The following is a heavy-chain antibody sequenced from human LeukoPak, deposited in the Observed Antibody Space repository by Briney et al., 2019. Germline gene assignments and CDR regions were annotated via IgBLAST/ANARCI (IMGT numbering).Heavy chain of an antibody. CDR2: ISADSGIL. V-gene: IGHV3-48*04. CDR1: GFTFSSYG. D-gene: IGHD1-1*01. CDR3: AKTYRYNDQIFDY. Sequence: GSLRLSCAASGFTFSSYGMHWVRQAPGKGLEWVSHISADSGILYYADSVKGRFTISRDNSKNSLFLQMSSLRAEDTAVYFCAKTYRYNDQIFDYWGQGALVTVSS. J-gene: IGHJ4*02.